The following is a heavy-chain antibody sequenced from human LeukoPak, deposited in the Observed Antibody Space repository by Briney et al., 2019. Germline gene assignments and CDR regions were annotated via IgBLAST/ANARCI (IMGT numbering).Heavy chain of an antibody. CDR1: GGSISSSSYY. D-gene: IGHD3-3*01. CDR3: ARRGRQDYDFWSGYSHPYYYYYMDV. Sequence: PSETLSLTCTVSGGSISSSSYYWGWIRQPPGKGLEWIGSIYYSGSTYYNPSLKSRVTISVDTSKNQFSLKLSSVTAADTAVYYCARRGRQDYDFWSGYSHPYYYYYMDVWGKGTTVTVSS. CDR2: IYYSGST. J-gene: IGHJ6*03. V-gene: IGHV4-39*01.